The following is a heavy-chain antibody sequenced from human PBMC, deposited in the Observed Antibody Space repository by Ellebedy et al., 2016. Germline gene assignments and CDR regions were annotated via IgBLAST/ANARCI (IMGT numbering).Heavy chain of an antibody. CDR2: IKNKGDGGTT. Sequence: GESLKISXAASGLTFSNAWLSWVRQAPGKGLEWVGRIKNKGDGGTTDYAAPVKGRFTISRDDSKNTLYLQMNSLKTEDTAVYYCTTVIIGGGSWGPGTLVTVSS. J-gene: IGHJ5*02. D-gene: IGHD3/OR15-3a*01. CDR1: GLTFSNAW. CDR3: TTVIIGGGS. V-gene: IGHV3-15*01.